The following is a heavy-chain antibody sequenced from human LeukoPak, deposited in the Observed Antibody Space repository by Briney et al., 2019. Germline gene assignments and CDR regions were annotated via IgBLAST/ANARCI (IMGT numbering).Heavy chain of an antibody. V-gene: IGHV4-39*07. J-gene: IGHJ3*02. CDR1: GGSISSSSYY. CDR2: IYYSGST. Sequence: NPSETLSLTCTVSGGSISSSSYYWGWIRQPPGKGLEWIGSIYYSGSTYYNPSLKSRVTISVDTSKNRFSLKLSSVTAADTAVYYCASVVTGAFDIWGQGTMVTVSS. CDR3: ASVVTGAFDI. D-gene: IGHD4-23*01.